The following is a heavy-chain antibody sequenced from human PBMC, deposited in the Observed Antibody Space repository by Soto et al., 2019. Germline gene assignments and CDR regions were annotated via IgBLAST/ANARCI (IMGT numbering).Heavy chain of an antibody. CDR2: ISPKSGDT. CDR3: AKLAYYHYAMDV. CDR1: GYIFTDYY. V-gene: IGHV1-2*02. J-gene: IGHJ6*02. Sequence: ASVKVSCKASGYIFTDYYLLWVRQAPGLGLEWMGWISPKSGDTKYTQNFQGRVTMTRDTSTRAAYMELSSPTSDDTAVYYCAKLAYYHYAMDVWGQGTTVTVSS.